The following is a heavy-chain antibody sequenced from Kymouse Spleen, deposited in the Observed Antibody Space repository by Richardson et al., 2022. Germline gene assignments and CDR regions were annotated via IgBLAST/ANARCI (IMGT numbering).Heavy chain of an antibody. CDR3: ARESLYYDFWSGYYNPLFDY. D-gene: IGHD3-3*01. Sequence: QVQLQQWGAGLLKPSETLSLTCAVYGGSFSGYYWSWIRQPPGKGLEWIGEINHSGSTNYNPSLKSRVTISVDTSKNQFSLKLSSVTAADTAVYYCARESLYYDFWSGYYNPLFDYWGQGTLVTVSS. CDR1: GGSFSGYY. CDR2: INHSGST. J-gene: IGHJ4*02. V-gene: IGHV4-34*01.